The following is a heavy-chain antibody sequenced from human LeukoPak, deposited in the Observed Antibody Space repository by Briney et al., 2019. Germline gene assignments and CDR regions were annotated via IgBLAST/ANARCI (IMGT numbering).Heavy chain of an antibody. CDR1: GFTFSHSP. CDR2: ISYDGNKE. V-gene: IGHV3-30-3*02. J-gene: IGHJ6*02. D-gene: IGHD6-13*01. CDR3: ANDAAQQQLSNLFYGMDV. Sequence: GGSLRLSCAASGFTFSHSPMHWVRQAPGRGLEWVAFISYDGNKEYYADSVKGRFTISRDNSKNTLFLQMNSLRVEDTAVYFCANDAAQQQLSNLFYGMDVWGQGTTVTVSS.